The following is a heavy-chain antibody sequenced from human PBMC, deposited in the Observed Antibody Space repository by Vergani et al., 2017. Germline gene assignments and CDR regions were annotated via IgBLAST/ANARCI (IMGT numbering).Heavy chain of an antibody. CDR2: LTGGGGST. J-gene: IGHJ4*02. Sequence: EVQLLESGGSLKQPGGSVRLSCAASGFTFSTYAMHWVRLAPGKGLELVSALTGGGGSTYYADSFKGRFIISRDNARDTLYLQMNSLRPEDTATYYCVKDAGSYENFFDSWGQGTLVTVSS. CDR3: VKDAGSYENFFDS. CDR1: GFTFSTYA. V-gene: IGHV3-23*01. D-gene: IGHD1-26*01.